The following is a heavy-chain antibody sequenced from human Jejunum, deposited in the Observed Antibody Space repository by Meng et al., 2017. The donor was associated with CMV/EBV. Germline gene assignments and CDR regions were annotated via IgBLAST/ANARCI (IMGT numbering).Heavy chain of an antibody. V-gene: IGHV4-59*01. CDR3: ARANSGFGGNFDY. CDR2: IYYSGST. Sequence: VSGGSISTYYWSWIRQSPGKGLEWLGYIYYSGSTNYNPSLKSRVTISLDTSKNQFSLKLSSVTAADTAVYYCARANSGFGGNFDYWGQGTLVTVSS. CDR1: GGSISTYY. D-gene: IGHD4-23*01. J-gene: IGHJ4*02.